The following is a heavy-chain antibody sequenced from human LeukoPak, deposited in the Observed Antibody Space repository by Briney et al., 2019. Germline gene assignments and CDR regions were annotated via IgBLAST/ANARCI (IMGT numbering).Heavy chain of an antibody. CDR2: IYNSGST. V-gene: IGHV4-59*01. CDR1: GDSISSYY. D-gene: IGHD2-21*02. J-gene: IGHJ4*02. Sequence: SETLSLTCTVSGDSISSYYWSWIRQPPGKGLEWIGDIYNSGSTNYNPSLKSRVTISVDTSKNQFSLKLSSVTAADTAVYYCARVANRGGRGDSYYFDCWGQGTLVTVSS. CDR3: ARVANRGGRGDSYYFDC.